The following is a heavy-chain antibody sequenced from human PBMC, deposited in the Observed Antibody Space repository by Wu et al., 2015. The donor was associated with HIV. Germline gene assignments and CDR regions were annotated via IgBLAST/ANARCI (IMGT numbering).Heavy chain of an antibody. CDR2: ISAYNGNT. Sequence: QVQLVQSGAEVKKPGASVKVSCKASGYTFTSYGISWVRQAPGQGLEWLGWISAYNGNTNYAQKLQGRVTMTTDTSTSTAYMELRSLRSDDTAVYYCARSPRYNWNDYVTSYYGMDVWGQGTTVTVSS. CDR1: GYTFTSYG. V-gene: IGHV1-18*01. D-gene: IGHD1-1*01. CDR3: ARSPRYNWNDYVTSYYGMDV. J-gene: IGHJ6*02.